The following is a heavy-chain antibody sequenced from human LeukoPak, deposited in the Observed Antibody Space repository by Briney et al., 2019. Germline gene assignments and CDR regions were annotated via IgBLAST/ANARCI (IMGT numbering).Heavy chain of an antibody. Sequence: SVRVSCKASEYSFTGYFMHWVRQAPGQGLEWMGGIIPIFGTANYAQKFQGRVTITADESTSTAYMELSSLRSEDTAVYYCAREGGTYYYDSSGFLRYWGQGTLVTVSS. CDR3: AREGGTYYYDSSGFLRY. CDR2: IIPIFGTA. D-gene: IGHD3-22*01. CDR1: EYSFTGYF. V-gene: IGHV1-69*13. J-gene: IGHJ4*02.